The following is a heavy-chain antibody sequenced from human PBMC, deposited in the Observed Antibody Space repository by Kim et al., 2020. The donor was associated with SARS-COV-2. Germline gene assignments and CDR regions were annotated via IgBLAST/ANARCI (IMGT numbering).Heavy chain of an antibody. V-gene: IGHV3-30*18. CDR3: AKAGSGRDDTDGYNYFGY. Sequence: GGSLRLSCAASGLSFSSYGMHWVRQAPGKGLEWVAAISYGGGNEYYADSVKGRFTISRDNSRHTLYLQVNSLGAEDMAVYYCAKAGSGRDDTDGYNYFGYCGQETLVTVSS. CDR2: ISYGGGNE. CDR1: GLSFSSYG. D-gene: IGHD1-26*01. J-gene: IGHJ4*02.